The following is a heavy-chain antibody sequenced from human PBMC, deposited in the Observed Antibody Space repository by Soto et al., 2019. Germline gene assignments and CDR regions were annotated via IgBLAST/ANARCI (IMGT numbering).Heavy chain of an antibody. D-gene: IGHD1-1*01. V-gene: IGHV6-1*01. CDR3: ARGNWSEEGYYYGMDV. CDR1: GYSVSRNSGA. Sequence: PSQTLSLTCAISGYSVSRNSGALNWISQSPSGGLQWLGRTYYRSKWYSEYAPSVKSRITINPDTAKNQFALQLKSVTPDDSGVYYCARGNWSEEGYYYGMDVWGQGITVTVSS. CDR2: TYYRSKWYS. J-gene: IGHJ6*02.